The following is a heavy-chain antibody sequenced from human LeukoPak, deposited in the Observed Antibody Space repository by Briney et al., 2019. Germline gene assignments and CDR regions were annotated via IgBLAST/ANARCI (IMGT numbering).Heavy chain of an antibody. Sequence: ASVKVSCKASGYTFTGHYMWWVRQAPGQGLEWMGWINPNSGGTNYEQKFQGRVTMTRDTSISTAYMELSRLRSDDTAVYYCARSGSSGWYHFDLWGRGTLVTVSS. CDR2: INPNSGGT. CDR3: ARSGSSGWYHFDL. CDR1: GYTFTGHY. D-gene: IGHD6-19*01. J-gene: IGHJ2*01. V-gene: IGHV1-2*02.